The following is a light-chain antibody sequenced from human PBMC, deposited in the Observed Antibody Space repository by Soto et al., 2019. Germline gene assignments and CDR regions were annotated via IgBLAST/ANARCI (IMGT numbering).Light chain of an antibody. Sequence: DIQMTQSPSTLSASVGDRATITCRASQSISSWLAWYQQKPGKAPKVLIYDASTLESGVPSRFSGGGSGTEFTLTITSLQPDDFATYYCQEYTTYSRTFGQGTKVEV. J-gene: IGKJ1*01. CDR1: QSISSW. CDR3: QEYTTYSRT. V-gene: IGKV1-5*01. CDR2: DAS.